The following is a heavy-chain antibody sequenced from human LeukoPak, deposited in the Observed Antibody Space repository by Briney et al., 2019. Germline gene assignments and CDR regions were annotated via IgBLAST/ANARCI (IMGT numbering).Heavy chain of an antibody. CDR3: ASPPGGPYYYYYAMDV. CDR1: GGTFSNYA. Sequence: SVKVSCKASGGTFSNYAISWVRQAPGQGLEWMGGIIPIFGTANYAQKFQGRVTITADESTSTAYMELSSLKSEDTAVYYCASPPGGPYYYYYAMDVWGQGTTVTVSS. J-gene: IGHJ6*02. CDR2: IIPIFGTA. V-gene: IGHV1-69*13. D-gene: IGHD3-10*01.